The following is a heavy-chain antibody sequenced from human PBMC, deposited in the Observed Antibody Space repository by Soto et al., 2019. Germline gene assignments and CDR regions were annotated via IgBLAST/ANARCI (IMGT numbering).Heavy chain of an antibody. CDR2: NYYSGIT. CDR1: GGSISRGGYY. V-gene: IGHV4-31*03. J-gene: IGHJ6*02. Sequence: QVQLQESGPGLVKPSQTLSLTCTVSGGSISRGGYYWTWIRQHPGKGLEWIGYNYYSGITYYNPSLKSRVTISLDTSKNQFSLKLSSVTVADTAVYYCARGWRIAGLYYGMDVWGQGATVTVSS. D-gene: IGHD6-6*01. CDR3: ARGWRIAGLYYGMDV.